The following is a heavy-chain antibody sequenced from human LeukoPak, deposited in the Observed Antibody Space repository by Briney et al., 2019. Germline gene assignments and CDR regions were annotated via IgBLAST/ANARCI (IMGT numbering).Heavy chain of an antibody. CDR1: GFTFSSYA. CDR2: ISYDGSNK. J-gene: IGHJ4*02. CDR3: AREGQSVARWSFDY. Sequence: GGSLRLSCAASGFTFSSYAMHWVRQAPGKGLEWVAVISYDGSNKYYADSVKGRFTISRDNSKNTLYLQMNSLRAEDTAVYYCAREGQSVARWSFDYWGQGTLVTVSS. V-gene: IGHV3-30-3*01. D-gene: IGHD6-6*01.